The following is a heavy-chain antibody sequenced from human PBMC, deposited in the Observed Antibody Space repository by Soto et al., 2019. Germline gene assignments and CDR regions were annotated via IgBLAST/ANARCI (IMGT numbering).Heavy chain of an antibody. J-gene: IGHJ4*02. CDR3: ARGSDWNEQFDY. CDR2: INHSGGT. CDR1: GGSFSGYY. V-gene: IGHV4-34*01. D-gene: IGHD1-1*01. Sequence: QVQLQQWGAGLLKPSETLSLTCAVYGGSFSGYYWSWIRQPPGKGLEWIGEINHSGGTNYNPSLKSRVTISVDTSKNQFSLKLSSVTAADTAVYYCARGSDWNEQFDYWGQGTLVTVSS.